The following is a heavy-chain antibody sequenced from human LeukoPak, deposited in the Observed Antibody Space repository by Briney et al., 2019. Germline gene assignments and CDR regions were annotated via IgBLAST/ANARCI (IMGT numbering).Heavy chain of an antibody. D-gene: IGHD2-2*02. Sequence: GGPLRLSCAASGFTFSSYWMSWLRQAPGKGLEWVANIKQDCSEKYYVDSVKGRFTISRDNAKNSLYLQRHSLRAEHTAGYYCAIFSSLPAIRVDVVFEWGEGTLVTVSS. CDR2: IKQDCSEK. CDR1: GFTFSSYW. CDR3: AIFSSLPAIRVDVVFE. J-gene: IGHJ4*02. V-gene: IGHV3-7*01.